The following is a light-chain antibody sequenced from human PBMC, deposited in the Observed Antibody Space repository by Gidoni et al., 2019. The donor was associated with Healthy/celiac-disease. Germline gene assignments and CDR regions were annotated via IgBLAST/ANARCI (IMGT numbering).Light chain of an antibody. V-gene: IGKV1-39*01. J-gene: IGKJ4*01. CDR1: QSISSD. CDR3: QQSYSTPLT. Sequence: DIQMTKSPASLSASVGDKVTITCRASQSISSDLNWYQQKPGKAPKLLIYAASSLKSGVQSSFSGSGSGTDFTLTISSLQPEDFATYYCQQSYSTPLTVGGVTKVEIK. CDR2: AAS.